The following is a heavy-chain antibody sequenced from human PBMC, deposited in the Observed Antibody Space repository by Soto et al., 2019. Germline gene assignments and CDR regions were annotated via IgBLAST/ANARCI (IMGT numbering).Heavy chain of an antibody. D-gene: IGHD6-13*01. CDR1: GGTFSSYA. CDR3: ATVDISTWIDGMDV. Sequence: QVQLVQSGAEVKKPGSSVKVSCKASGGTFSSYAISWVRQAPGQGLEWMGGTFPMFGKANYAQKFQGRVTIATDKSTSTAYMELSSLTSEDTAGYYCATVDISTWIDGMDVWGQGTKVTVSS. J-gene: IGHJ6*02. CDR2: TFPMFGKA. V-gene: IGHV1-69*06.